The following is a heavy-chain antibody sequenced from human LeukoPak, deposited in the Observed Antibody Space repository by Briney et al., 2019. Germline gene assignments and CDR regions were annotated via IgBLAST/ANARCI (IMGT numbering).Heavy chain of an antibody. Sequence: ASGTLSLTCAVSGGSISSGNWWSWVRQPPGKGLEWIGEIYHSGSTNYNPSLKSRVTISVDKSKNQFSLKLSSVTAADTAVYYCARGGNYWPQWWFDPWGRGTLVTVSS. CDR1: GGSISSGNW. CDR2: IYHSGST. CDR3: ARGGNYWPQWWFDP. V-gene: IGHV4-4*02. J-gene: IGHJ5*02. D-gene: IGHD1-26*01.